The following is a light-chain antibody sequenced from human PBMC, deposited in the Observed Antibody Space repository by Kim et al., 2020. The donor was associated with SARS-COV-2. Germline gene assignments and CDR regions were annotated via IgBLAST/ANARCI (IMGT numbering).Light chain of an antibody. J-gene: IGLJ3*02. V-gene: IGLV4-69*01. CDR1: SGHSDYP. CDR2: VNKNGSH. CDR3: QIWGTGMGE. Sequence: QLVLTQSPSASASPGASVKLTCTLSSGHSDYPIAWHQQQPEKGPRYLMKVNKNGSHTKGDGIPDRFSGSSSGAERYLTISSLQSEDEAVYYCQIWGTGMGEFGGGTKVTVL.